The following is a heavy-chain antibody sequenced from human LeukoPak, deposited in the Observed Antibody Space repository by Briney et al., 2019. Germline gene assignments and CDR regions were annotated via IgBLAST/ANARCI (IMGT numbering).Heavy chain of an antibody. J-gene: IGHJ5*02. CDR3: ARMAVSGRDNWFDP. CDR2: LSPNSGNT. CDR1: GYTFTSYD. D-gene: IGHD6-19*01. V-gene: IGHV1-8*03. Sequence: DSVTVSCKASGYTFTSYDINWVRQPTGQGLEWMGWLSPNSGNTGYAQKIQGRVTITRNTSINTAYMELSSLRSDDTAVYYCARMAVSGRDNWFDPWGPGSLVTVSS.